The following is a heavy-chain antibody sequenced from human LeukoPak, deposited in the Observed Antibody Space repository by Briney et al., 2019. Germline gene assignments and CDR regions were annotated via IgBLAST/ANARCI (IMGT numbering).Heavy chain of an antibody. V-gene: IGHV1-18*01. D-gene: IGHD3-22*01. CDR3: ARERSNHYDTSGYSL. Sequence: ASVKVSCKASGYTFTNYGFSWVRQAPGQGLEWVGWISPYNGNTKYAQKLQGRVTVTTDTSTSTGYMELRSLRSDDTAVYYCARERSNHYDTSGYSLWGQGTLVTVSS. CDR1: GYTFTNYG. J-gene: IGHJ4*02. CDR2: ISPYNGNT.